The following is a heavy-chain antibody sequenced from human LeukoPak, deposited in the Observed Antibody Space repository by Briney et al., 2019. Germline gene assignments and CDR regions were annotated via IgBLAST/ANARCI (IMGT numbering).Heavy chain of an antibody. Sequence: SQSLSPTCTVSGGSISSGDSYWSWIRQPPGKGLEWIGYIYYSGSTYYNPSLKSRVTISVDTSKNQFSLKLSSVTAADTAVYYYGRVWVGVRVLLGYFDPLGQGTLVTVSS. CDR1: GGSISSGDSY. V-gene: IGHV4-30-4*01. CDR2: IYYSGST. D-gene: IGHD3-10*01. J-gene: IGHJ5*02. CDR3: GRVWVGVRVLLGYFDP.